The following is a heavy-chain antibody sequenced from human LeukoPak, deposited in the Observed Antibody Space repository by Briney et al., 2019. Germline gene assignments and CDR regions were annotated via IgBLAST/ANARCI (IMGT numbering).Heavy chain of an antibody. CDR2: ISYDGSNK. CDR3: AREEGLVLDY. Sequence: GRSLRLSCAASGFTFSSYAMHWVRQAPGKGLEWVAVISYDGSNKYYADSVKGRFTISRDYSKNTLYLQMNSLRAEDTAVYYCAREEGLVLDYWGQGTLLTVSS. V-gene: IGHV3-30-3*01. CDR1: GFTFSSYA. J-gene: IGHJ4*02. D-gene: IGHD2-8*02.